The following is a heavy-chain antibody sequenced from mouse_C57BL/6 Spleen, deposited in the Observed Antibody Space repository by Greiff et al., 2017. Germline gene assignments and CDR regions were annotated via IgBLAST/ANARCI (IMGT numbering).Heavy chain of an antibody. CDR1: GYTFTSYW. D-gene: IGHD1-1*01. CDR3: ASRGANWYFDV. CDR2: IDPSDSET. Sequence: QVQLQQPGAELVRPGSSVKLSCKASGYTFTSYWMHWVKQRPIQGLEWIGNIDPSDSETHYNQKFKDKATLTVDKSSSTAYMQLSSLTSEDSAVYYCASRGANWYFDVWGTGTTGTVSS. V-gene: IGHV1-52*01. J-gene: IGHJ1*03.